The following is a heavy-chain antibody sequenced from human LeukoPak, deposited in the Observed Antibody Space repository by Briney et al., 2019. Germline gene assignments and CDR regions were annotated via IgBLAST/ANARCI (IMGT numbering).Heavy chain of an antibody. CDR3: ARVSSPSTSDY. CDR2: IYSGGST. CDR1: GFTVSSNY. V-gene: IGHV3-53*04. D-gene: IGHD6-13*01. J-gene: IGHJ4*02. Sequence: QTGGSLRPSCAASGFTVSSNYMSWVRQAPGKGLEWVSVIYSGGSTYYADSVKGRFTISRHNSKNTLYLQMNSLRAEDTAVYYCARVSSPSTSDYWGQGTLVTVSS.